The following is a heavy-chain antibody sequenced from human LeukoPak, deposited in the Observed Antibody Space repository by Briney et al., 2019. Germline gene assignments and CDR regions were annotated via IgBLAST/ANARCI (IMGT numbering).Heavy chain of an antibody. D-gene: IGHD1-7*01. CDR1: GGTFSSYA. Sequence: SVKVSCKASGGTFSSYAISWVRQPPGQGLEWVGVIIPIFGTANYAQKFQGRVTITTDESTSTAYMELSSLRSEDTAVYYCARDSSNTGTTRGYYYYYMDVWGKGTTVTVSS. V-gene: IGHV1-69*05. CDR2: IIPIFGTA. CDR3: ARDSSNTGTTRGYYYYYMDV. J-gene: IGHJ6*03.